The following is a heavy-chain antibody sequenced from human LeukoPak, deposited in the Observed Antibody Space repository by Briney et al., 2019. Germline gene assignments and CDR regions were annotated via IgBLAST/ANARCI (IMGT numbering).Heavy chain of an antibody. D-gene: IGHD1-26*01. J-gene: IGHJ6*03. CDR3: ARGRSPGTSIEYYYYMDV. V-gene: IGHV1-8*03. CDR2: MNPNSGTT. CDR1: GYTFTNYD. Sequence: ASVKVSCKASGYTFTNYDINWVRQATGQGLEWMGWMNPNSGTTGYAQKFLGRVTITRNTSISTTYMELSSLRSEDTAVYYCARGRSPGTSIEYYYYMDVWGKGTTVTVSS.